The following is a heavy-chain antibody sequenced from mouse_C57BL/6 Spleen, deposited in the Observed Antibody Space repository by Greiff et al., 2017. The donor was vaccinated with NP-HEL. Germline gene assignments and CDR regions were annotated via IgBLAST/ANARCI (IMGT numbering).Heavy chain of an antibody. J-gene: IGHJ4*01. CDR3: VRPDCYGSGFYAMDY. CDR2: IRSKSNNYAT. CDR1: GYSFNTYA. V-gene: IGHV10-1*01. Sequence: EVKLMESGGGLVQPKGSLKLSCAASGYSFNTYAMNWVRQAPGKGLEWVARIRSKSNNYATYYADSVKDRFTISRDDSESMLYLQMNNLRTEDTAMYCCVRPDCYGSGFYAMDYWGQGTSVTVSS. D-gene: IGHD1-1*01.